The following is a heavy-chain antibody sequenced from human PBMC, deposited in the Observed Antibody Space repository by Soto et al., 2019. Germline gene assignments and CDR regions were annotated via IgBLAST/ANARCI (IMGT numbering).Heavy chain of an antibody. D-gene: IGHD3-9*01. CDR1: GFTFSRYG. CDR2: IWYDESNK. CDR3: ANHLKLYYDILTSYSFPAD. Sequence: SLRLSCAASGFTFSRYGMHWVRQAPGKGLEWVAVIWYDESNKYHADSVKGRFTISRDNSKNTLYLQMNSLRAEDTAVYYCANHLKLYYDILTSYSFPADWGQGTLVTVSS. V-gene: IGHV3-33*06. J-gene: IGHJ4*02.